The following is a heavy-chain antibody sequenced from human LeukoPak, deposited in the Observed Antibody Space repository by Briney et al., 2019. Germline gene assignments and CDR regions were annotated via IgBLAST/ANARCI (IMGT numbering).Heavy chain of an antibody. CDR3: ARTRYYMDV. CDR1: GVSISSSNSY. Sequence: SETLSLTCTVSGVSISSSNSYWGWIRQPPGKGLEWIGEINHSGSTNYNPSLKSRVTISVDTSKNQFSLKLSSVTAADTAVYYCARTRYYMDVWGKGTTVTDSS. J-gene: IGHJ6*03. CDR2: INHSGST. V-gene: IGHV4-39*07.